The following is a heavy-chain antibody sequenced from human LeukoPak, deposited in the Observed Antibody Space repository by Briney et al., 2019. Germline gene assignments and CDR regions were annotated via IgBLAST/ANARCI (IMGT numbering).Heavy chain of an antibody. J-gene: IGHJ3*02. D-gene: IGHD1-14*01. V-gene: IGHV4-30-2*01. CDR2: IYHSGST. CDR1: GGSISSGGYY. Sequence: SQTLSLTCTVSGGSISSGGYYWSWIRQPPGKGLEWIGYIYHSGSTYYNPSLKSRVTISVDTSKNQFSLKLSSVTAADTAVYYCARAGNTGAFDIWGQGTMVTVSS. CDR3: ARAGNTGAFDI.